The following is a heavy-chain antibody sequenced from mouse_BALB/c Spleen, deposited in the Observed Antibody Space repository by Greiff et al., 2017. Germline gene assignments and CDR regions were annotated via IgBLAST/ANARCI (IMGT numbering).Heavy chain of an antibody. D-gene: IGHD1-1*01. CDR1: GFSLTSYG. V-gene: IGHV2-2*02. J-gene: IGHJ4*01. CDR3: ARIGSSYVYYAMDY. Sequence: VKVVESGPGLVQPSQSLSITCTVSGFSLTSYGVHWVRQSPGKGLEWLGVIWSGGSTDYNAAFISRLSISKDNSKSQVFFKMNSLQANDTAIYYCARIGSSYVYYAMDYWGQGTSVTVSS. CDR2: IWSGGST.